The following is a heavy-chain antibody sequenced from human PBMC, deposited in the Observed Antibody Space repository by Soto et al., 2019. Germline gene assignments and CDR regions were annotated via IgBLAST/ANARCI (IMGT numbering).Heavy chain of an antibody. V-gene: IGHV3-21*01. D-gene: IGHD3-22*01. CDR3: ARDNGDSSGYSAHLDY. J-gene: IGHJ4*02. CDR1: GFTFSSYS. Sequence: EVQLVESGGGLVKPGGSLRLSCAASGFTFSSYSMNWVRQAPGKGLEWVSSISSSSSYIYYADSVKGRFTISRDNAKNSLYVQMNSRRAEGTAVYYCARDNGDSSGYSAHLDYWGQGTLVTVSS. CDR2: ISSSSSYI.